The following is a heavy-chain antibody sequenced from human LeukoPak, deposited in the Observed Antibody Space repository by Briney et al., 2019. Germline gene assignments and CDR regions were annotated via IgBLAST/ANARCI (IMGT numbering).Heavy chain of an antibody. J-gene: IGHJ6*03. D-gene: IGHD4-17*01. V-gene: IGHV4-59*12. CDR2: IYYSGST. CDR1: GGSISSYY. Sequence: SETLSLTCTVSGGSISSYYWSWIRQPPGKGLEWIGYIYYSGSTYYNPSLKSRVTISVDTSKNQFSLKLSSVTAADTAVYYCARGAYGYYYYYMDVWGKGTTVTVSS. CDR3: ARGAYGYYYYYMDV.